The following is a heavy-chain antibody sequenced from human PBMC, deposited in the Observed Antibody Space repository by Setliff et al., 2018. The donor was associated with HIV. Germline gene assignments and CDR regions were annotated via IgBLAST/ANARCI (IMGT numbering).Heavy chain of an antibody. CDR3: ARETSTMVRGVVDY. D-gene: IGHD3-10*01. CDR2: IKEDGSEK. V-gene: IGHV3-7*01. J-gene: IGHJ4*02. CDR1: GFTFRSYW. Sequence: PGGSLRLSCAASGFTFRSYWLSWVRQAPGKGLEWVASIKEDGSEKYYVDSVKGRFTISRDNAKNSLFLQVNSLRAEDTAVYYCARETSTMVRGVVDYWGQGTLVTVSS.